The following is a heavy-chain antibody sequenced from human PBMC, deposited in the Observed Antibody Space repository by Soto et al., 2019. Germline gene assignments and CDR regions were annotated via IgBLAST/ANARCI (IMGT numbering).Heavy chain of an antibody. D-gene: IGHD3-22*01. V-gene: IGHV3-7*05. J-gene: IGHJ4*02. CDR1: GFTFSNFW. CDR2: IQQHGSEK. Sequence: QPGGSLRLSCAASGFTFSNFWMSWVRQAPGKGLEWVANIQQHGSEKYYVDSVKGRFTISRDNARNSLYLQMNSLRAEDTAFYYCARIHDSSGYYDNWGQGTLVTVSS. CDR3: ARIHDSSGYYDN.